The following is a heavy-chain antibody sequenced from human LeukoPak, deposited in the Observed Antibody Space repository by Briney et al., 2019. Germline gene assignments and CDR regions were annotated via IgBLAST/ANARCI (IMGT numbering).Heavy chain of an antibody. V-gene: IGHV3-23*01. Sequence: GGSLRLSFAAPGFTFSSYAMGWVRQAPGKGLEWVSAISGSGGSTYYADSVKGRFTISRDNSKNTLYLQMNSLRAEDTAVYYCAKELTGFLEWLLPGIWGQGTMVTVSS. CDR3: AKELTGFLEWLLPGI. CDR2: ISGSGGST. J-gene: IGHJ3*02. D-gene: IGHD3-3*01. CDR1: GFTFSSYA.